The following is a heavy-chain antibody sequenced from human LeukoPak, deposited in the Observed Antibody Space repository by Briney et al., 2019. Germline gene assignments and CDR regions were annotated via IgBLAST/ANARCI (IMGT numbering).Heavy chain of an antibody. D-gene: IGHD2-15*01. CDR2: IYYSGST. V-gene: IGHV4-59*08. CDR3: GRSSARVVHCYFDL. J-gene: IGHJ2*01. CDR1: VRSLSRYY. Sequence: PSETLSLTCTVSVRSLSRYYWRGIRQPPGKGLEWIGYIYYSGSTNYNPSLKRRVPPSVDTPQNQFSLKPSSVSAADTARYYFGRSSARVVHCYFDLWGRGTLVTVSS.